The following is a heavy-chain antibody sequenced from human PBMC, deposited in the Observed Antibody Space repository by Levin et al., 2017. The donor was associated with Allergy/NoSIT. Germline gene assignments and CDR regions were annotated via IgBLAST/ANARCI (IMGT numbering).Heavy chain of an antibody. V-gene: IGHV3-23*01. CDR3: AKDLGYCSGGSCDNAVDY. D-gene: IGHD2-15*01. Sequence: PGGSLRLSCAASGFTFRSYAMSWVRQAPGKGLEWVSGISGSGGSTYYADSVEGRFTISRDNSKNTLYLQMNSLRAEDTAVYYCAKDLGYCSGGSCDNAVDYWGQGTLVTVSS. CDR1: GFTFRSYA. J-gene: IGHJ4*02. CDR2: ISGSGGST.